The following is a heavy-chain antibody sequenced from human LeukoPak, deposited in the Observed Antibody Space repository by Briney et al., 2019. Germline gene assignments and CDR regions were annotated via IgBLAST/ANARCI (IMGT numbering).Heavy chain of an antibody. Sequence: GGSLRLSCAASGFTFSSYAMSWVRQAPGKGLEWVSAISGSGGSTYYADSLKGRFTISRDNAKNSLYLQMNSLRAEDTAVYYCARTSMRMTTAGLVDYWGQGILVTVSS. CDR2: ISGSGGST. CDR3: ARTSMRMTTAGLVDY. D-gene: IGHD6-13*01. V-gene: IGHV3-23*01. J-gene: IGHJ4*02. CDR1: GFTFSSYA.